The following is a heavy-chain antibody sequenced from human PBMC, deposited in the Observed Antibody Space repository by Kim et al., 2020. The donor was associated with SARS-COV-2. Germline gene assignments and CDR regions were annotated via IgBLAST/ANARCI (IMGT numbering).Heavy chain of an antibody. D-gene: IGHD1-26*01. CDR1: GGTFSSYA. CDR3: ARDDGVGATDYYYYYYMDV. V-gene: IGHV1-69*13. J-gene: IGHJ6*03. Sequence: SVKVSCKASGGTFSSYAISWVRQAPGQGLEWMGGIIPIFGTANYAQKFQGRVTITADESTSTAYMELSSLRSEDTAVYYCARDDGVGATDYYYYYYMDVWGKGTTVTVSS. CDR2: IIPIFGTA.